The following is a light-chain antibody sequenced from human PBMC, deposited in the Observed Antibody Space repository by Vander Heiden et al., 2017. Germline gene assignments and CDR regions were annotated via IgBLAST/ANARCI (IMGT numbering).Light chain of an antibody. J-gene: IGKJ5*01. CDR1: QSILYSSNNKNY. Sequence: DIVMIQSPESLTVSLGERATINCRSSQSILYSSNNKNYLAWFQQKPGQPPKLLIYWASTREYGVPDRFSGSGSETDFTLTISSLQAEDVATYFCQQYFSVPVTFGRGTRLEI. CDR3: QQYFSVPVT. CDR2: WAS. V-gene: IGKV4-1*01.